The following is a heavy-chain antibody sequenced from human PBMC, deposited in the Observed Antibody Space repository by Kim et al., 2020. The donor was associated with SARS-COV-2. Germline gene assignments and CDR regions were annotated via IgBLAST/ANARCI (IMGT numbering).Heavy chain of an antibody. CDR3: AKGIGVVPLTGSDY. CDR2: LSSSGGST. V-gene: IGHV3-23*01. J-gene: IGHJ4*02. D-gene: IGHD3-16*01. Sequence: GGSLRLSCAASGFTFSSHAMSWARQAPGKGLEWVSGLSSSGGSTNYADSVKGRFTISRDNSKNTLYLQMNSLRADDTAVYHCAKGIGVVPLTGSDYWGQGTLVTVSS. CDR1: GFTFSSHA.